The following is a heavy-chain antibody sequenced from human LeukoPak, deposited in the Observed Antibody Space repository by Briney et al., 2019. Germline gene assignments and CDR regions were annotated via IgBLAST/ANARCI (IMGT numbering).Heavy chain of an antibody. J-gene: IGHJ4*02. D-gene: IGHD1-26*01. CDR2: INPNSGGT. CDR1: GYTFTGYY. V-gene: IGHV1-2*02. Sequence: ASVKVSCKASGYTFTGYYMHWVRQAPGQGLEWMGWINPNSGGTNYAQKFRGRVTMTRDTSINTAYMELSRLRSDDTVVYYCANVIAGVTTDYWGQGTLVTVSS. CDR3: ANVIAGVTTDY.